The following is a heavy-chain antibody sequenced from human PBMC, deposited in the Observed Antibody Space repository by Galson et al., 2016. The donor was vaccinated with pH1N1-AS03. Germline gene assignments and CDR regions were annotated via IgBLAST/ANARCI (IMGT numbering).Heavy chain of an antibody. CDR3: ARGFLEAVIDY. CDR1: GHNFTNYA. V-gene: IGHV1-3*01. Sequence: SVTVSCKASGHNFTNYAIHWVRQAPGQRLEWMGWINVGSGNTKYSQKFQGRVTMTRDTSASTAYMELSSLTSDDTSVYYCARGFLEAVIDYWGQGSLVTVSS. CDR2: INVGSGNT. D-gene: IGHD3-3*01. J-gene: IGHJ4*02.